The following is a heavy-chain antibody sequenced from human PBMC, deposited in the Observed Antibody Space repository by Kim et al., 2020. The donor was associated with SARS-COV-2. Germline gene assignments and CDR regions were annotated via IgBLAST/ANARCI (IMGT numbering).Heavy chain of an antibody. Sequence: ASVKVSCKVSGYTLTELSMHWVRQAPGKGLEWMGGFDPEDGETIYAQKFQGRVTMTEDTSTDTAYMELSSLRSEDTAVYYCATAPWGIAAAGYYDSSGYRFDYWGQGTLVTVSS. CDR1: GYTLTELS. V-gene: IGHV1-24*01. CDR2: FDPEDGET. CDR3: ATAPWGIAAAGYYDSSGYRFDY. D-gene: IGHD3-22*01. J-gene: IGHJ4*02.